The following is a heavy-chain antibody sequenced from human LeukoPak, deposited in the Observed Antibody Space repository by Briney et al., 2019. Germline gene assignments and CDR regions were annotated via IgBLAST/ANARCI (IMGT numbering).Heavy chain of an antibody. CDR2: INPSGGRT. J-gene: IGHJ4*02. CDR1: GYSFTSYY. CDR3: ARDGASGYYFLGY. D-gene: IGHD3-22*01. Sequence: ASVKVSCKASGYSFTSYYFHWVRQAPGQGLEWMGVINPSGGRTTYAQKFQSRVTMTRDTSTSTVYMELSSPRSEDTAVFYCARDGASGYYFLGYWGQGTLVTVSS. V-gene: IGHV1-46*01.